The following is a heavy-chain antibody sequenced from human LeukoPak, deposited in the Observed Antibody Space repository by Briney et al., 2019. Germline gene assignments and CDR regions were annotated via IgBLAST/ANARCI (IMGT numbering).Heavy chain of an antibody. Sequence: GGSLRLSCAASGFTFSSYWMSWVRQAPGKGLEWVANIKQDGSEKYYVDSVKGRFAISTDNSKNTLYLQMNSLRAEDTAVYYCAKDGDGNYYDSSGYSDYWGQGTLVTVSS. J-gene: IGHJ4*02. CDR3: AKDGDGNYYDSSGYSDY. D-gene: IGHD3-22*01. CDR1: GFTFSSYW. V-gene: IGHV3-7*03. CDR2: IKQDGSEK.